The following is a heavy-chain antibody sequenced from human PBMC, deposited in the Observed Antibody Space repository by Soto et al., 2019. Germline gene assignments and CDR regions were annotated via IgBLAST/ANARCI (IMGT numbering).Heavy chain of an antibody. J-gene: IGHJ4*02. CDR2: ISWNSGSI. Sequence: GGSLRLSCAASGFTFDDYAMHWVRQAPGKGLEWVSGISWNSGSIGYADSVKGRFTISRDNAKNSLYLQMNSLRAEDTALYYCAKDGLHLGELSFDYWGQGTLVTVSS. CDR1: GFTFDDYA. CDR3: AKDGLHLGELSFDY. D-gene: IGHD3-16*02. V-gene: IGHV3-9*01.